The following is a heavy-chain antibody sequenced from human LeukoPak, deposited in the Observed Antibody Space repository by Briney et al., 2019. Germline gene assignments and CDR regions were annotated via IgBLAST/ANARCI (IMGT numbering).Heavy chain of an antibody. CDR3: ARHEDEGFGELLEAFDI. CDR1: GGSISSYY. CDR2: IYYSGST. Sequence: SETLSLTCTVSGGSISSYYWSWIRQPPGKGLEWIGYIYYSGSTNYNPSLKSRVTISVDTSKNQFSLKLSSVTAADTAVYYCARHEDEGFGELLEAFDIWGQGTMVTVSS. D-gene: IGHD3-10*01. V-gene: IGHV4-59*08. J-gene: IGHJ3*02.